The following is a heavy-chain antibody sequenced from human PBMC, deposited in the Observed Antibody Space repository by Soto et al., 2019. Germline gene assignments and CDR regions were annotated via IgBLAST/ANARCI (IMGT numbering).Heavy chain of an antibody. Sequence: ASVKVSCKASGYTLTSYGISWVRQAPGQGLEWMGWISAYNGNTNYAQKLQGRVTMTTDTSTSTAYMELRSLRSDDTAVYYCARVQVPAAPRGNAFDIWGQGTMVTVS. J-gene: IGHJ3*02. CDR2: ISAYNGNT. CDR3: ARVQVPAAPRGNAFDI. V-gene: IGHV1-18*01. D-gene: IGHD2-2*01. CDR1: GYTLTSYG.